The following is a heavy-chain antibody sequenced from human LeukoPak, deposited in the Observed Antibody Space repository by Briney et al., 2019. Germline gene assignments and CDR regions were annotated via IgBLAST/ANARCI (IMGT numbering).Heavy chain of an antibody. CDR1: GGSISSYY. Sequence: SETLSLTCTLSGGSISSYYWSWIRQPAGKGLEWIGRIYSTGSTNYNPSLKSRVTMSVDTSKNQFSLRLRSVTAADTAVYYCARQIASAGTAGFDFCGQGALVTVSS. J-gene: IGHJ4*02. CDR3: ARQIASAGTAGFDF. CDR2: IYSTGST. V-gene: IGHV4-4*07. D-gene: IGHD6-13*01.